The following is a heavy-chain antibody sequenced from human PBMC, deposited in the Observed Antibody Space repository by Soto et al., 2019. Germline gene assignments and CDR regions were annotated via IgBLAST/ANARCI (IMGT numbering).Heavy chain of an antibody. D-gene: IGHD3-3*01. CDR3: ARNSGGYYDFWSGYYGYGMDV. CDR1: GYTFTSYD. Sequence: GASAKVSCKASGYTFTSYDINWVRQATGQGLEWMGWMNPNSGNTGYAQKFQGRVTMTRNTSISTAYMELSSLRSEDTAVYYCARNSGGYYDFWSGYYGYGMDVWGQGTTVTVSS. J-gene: IGHJ6*02. CDR2: MNPNSGNT. V-gene: IGHV1-8*01.